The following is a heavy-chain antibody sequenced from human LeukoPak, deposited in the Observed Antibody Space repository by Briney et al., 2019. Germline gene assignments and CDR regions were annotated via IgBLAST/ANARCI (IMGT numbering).Heavy chain of an antibody. CDR1: GFTFDIYG. D-gene: IGHD3-16*01. CDR3: ARGDDGAY. J-gene: IGHJ4*02. CDR2: ISSGSSPK. V-gene: IGHV3-48*04. Sequence: PGGSLRLSCAASGFTFDIYGMNWIRQAPGKGLEWVLHISSGSSPKYYADSVRGRFTISRDNAKKSLYLQMNSLRVEDTAVYYCARGDDGAYWGQGTLVTVSS.